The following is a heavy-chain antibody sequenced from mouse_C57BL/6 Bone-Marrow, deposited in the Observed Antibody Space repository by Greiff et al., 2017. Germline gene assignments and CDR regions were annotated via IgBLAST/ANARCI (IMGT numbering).Heavy chain of an antibody. CDR2: ISDGGSYT. CDR1: GFTFSSYA. D-gene: IGHD2-4*01. CDR3: ARGVITTSVAY. V-gene: IGHV5-4*01. Sequence: EVQGVESGGGLVKPGGSLKLSCAASGFTFSSYAMSWVRQTPEKRLEWVATISDGGSYTYYPDNVKGRFTISRDNAKNNLYLQMSHLKSEDTAMYYCARGVITTSVAYWGQGTLVTVSA. J-gene: IGHJ3*01.